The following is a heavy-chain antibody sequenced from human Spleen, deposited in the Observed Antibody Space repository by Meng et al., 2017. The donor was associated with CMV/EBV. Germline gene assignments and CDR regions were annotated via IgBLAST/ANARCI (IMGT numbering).Heavy chain of an antibody. CDR1: GGTFSSYA. V-gene: IGHV1-18*01. CDR2: ISAYNGNT. CDR3: ARTIFGVVTPDYYYYYGMDV. D-gene: IGHD3-3*01. J-gene: IGHJ6*02. Sequence: ASVKVSCKASGGTFSSYAISWVRQAPGQGLEWMGWISAYNGNTNYAQKLQGRVTMTTDTSTSTAYMELRSLRSDDTAVYYCARTIFGVVTPDYYYYYGMDVWGQGTTVTVSS.